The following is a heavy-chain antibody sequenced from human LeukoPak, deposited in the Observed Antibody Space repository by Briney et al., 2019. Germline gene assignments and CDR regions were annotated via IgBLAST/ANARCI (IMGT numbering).Heavy chain of an antibody. CDR2: IYYSGST. D-gene: IGHD2-15*01. J-gene: IGHJ4*02. CDR3: ARIVKVAATRDLNFDY. CDR1: GRSINSYY. Sequence: PSETLSLTCTVSGRSINSYYWIWLRQPPGKGLEWIGYIYYSGSTNYNPSLKSRVTISVDTSKNQFSLKLSSVTAADTAVYYCARIVKVAATRDLNFDYWGQGTLVTVSS. V-gene: IGHV4-59*01.